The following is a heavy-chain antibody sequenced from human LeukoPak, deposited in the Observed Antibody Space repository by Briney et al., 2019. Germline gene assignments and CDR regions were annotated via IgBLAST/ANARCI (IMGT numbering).Heavy chain of an antibody. CDR2: IWYDGSNK. V-gene: IGHV3-33*01. CDR3: ARGVDYYENSGTIDY. Sequence: GGSLRLSCTASGFTFSDYGMHWVRQPPGKGLEWVAVIWYDGSNKTYEDSVKGRFTISRDNSKNTLYLQMNSLRAEDTAVYYCARGVDYYENSGTIDYWGQGTLVTVSS. J-gene: IGHJ4*02. D-gene: IGHD3-22*01. CDR1: GFTFSDYG.